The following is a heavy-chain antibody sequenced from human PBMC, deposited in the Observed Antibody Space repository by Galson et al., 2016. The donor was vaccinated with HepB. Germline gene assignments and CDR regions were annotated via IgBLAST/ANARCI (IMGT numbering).Heavy chain of an antibody. CDR3: AISLVVTSMSAVYSGLDA. V-gene: IGHV1-2*02. J-gene: IGHJ6*04. Sequence: SVKVSCKASGYTFTDYYIHWARQAPGQGPEWMAWINPNSGATSYAQKLQGRVTMNRDTTISTAYMELTGLAYDDTAVYYCAISLVVTSMSAVYSGLDAWGKGTTVTVSS. CDR2: INPNSGAT. D-gene: IGHD2-21*01. CDR1: GYTFTDYY.